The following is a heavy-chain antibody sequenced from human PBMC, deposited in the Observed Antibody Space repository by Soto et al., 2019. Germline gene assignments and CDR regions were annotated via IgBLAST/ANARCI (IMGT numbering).Heavy chain of an antibody. J-gene: IGHJ6*02. CDR3: AKEYKVGATNYYYGMDV. D-gene: IGHD1-26*01. CDR2: ISGSGGST. Sequence: GGSLRLSCAASGFTFSSYAMSWVRQAPGKGLEWVSAISGSGGSTYYADSVKGRFTISRDNSKNTLYLQMNSLRAEDTAVYYCAKEYKVGATNYYYGMDVWGQGTTVTVSS. V-gene: IGHV3-23*01. CDR1: GFTFSSYA.